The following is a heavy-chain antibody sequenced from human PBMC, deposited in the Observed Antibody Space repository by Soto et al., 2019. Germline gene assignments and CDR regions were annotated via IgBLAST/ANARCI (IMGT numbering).Heavy chain of an antibody. CDR1: GFTFSSYW. CDR2: IKQDGSEK. J-gene: IGHJ6*03. CDR3: ARDLYPELFGGGYYMDV. Sequence: EVQLVESGGGLVQPGGSLRLSCAASGFTFSSYWMSWVRQAPGKGLEWVANIKQDGSEKYYVDSVKGRFTISRDNAKNSLYLQMNSLRAEDTAVYYCARDLYPELFGGGYYMDVWGKGTTVTVSS. V-gene: IGHV3-7*01. D-gene: IGHD1-7*01.